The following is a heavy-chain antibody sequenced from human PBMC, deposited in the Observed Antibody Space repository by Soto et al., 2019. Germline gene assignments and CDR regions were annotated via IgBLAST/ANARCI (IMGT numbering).Heavy chain of an antibody. V-gene: IGHV3-21*01. J-gene: IGHJ4*02. Sequence: GGSLRLSCAASGFTFSSYSMNWVRQAPGKGLEWVSSISSSSSYIYYADSVKGRFTISRDNAKNSLYLQMNSLRAEDTAVYYCARGGEATTIFGVVIMGGSFDYWGQGT. D-gene: IGHD3-3*01. CDR2: ISSSSSYI. CDR1: GFTFSSYS. CDR3: ARGGEATTIFGVVIMGGSFDY.